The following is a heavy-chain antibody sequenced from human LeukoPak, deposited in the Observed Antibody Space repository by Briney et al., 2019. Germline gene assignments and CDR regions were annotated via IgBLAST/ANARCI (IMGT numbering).Heavy chain of an antibody. CDR2: IYTSGST. J-gene: IGHJ4*02. V-gene: IGHV4-61*02. D-gene: IGHD5/OR15-5a*01. Sequence: SETLSLTCTVSGGSISSGSYYWSWIRQPAGKGLEWIGRIYTSGSTNYNPSLKSRVTISVDTSKNQFSLKLSSVTAADTAVYYCAREAEALYAIDYWGQGTLVTVSS. CDR1: GGSISSGSYY. CDR3: AREAEALYAIDY.